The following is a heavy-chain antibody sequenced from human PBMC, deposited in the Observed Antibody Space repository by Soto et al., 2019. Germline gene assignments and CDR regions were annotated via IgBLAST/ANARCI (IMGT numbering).Heavy chain of an antibody. D-gene: IGHD3-10*01. CDR1: GGSISSSTYY. CDR2: IYYSGST. V-gene: IGHV4-39*01. CDR3: AFLLCIVESRDLLDS. J-gene: IGHJ5*01. Sequence: SETLSHTCTVSGGSISSSTYYWGWIRQPPGKGLEWIGSIYYSGSTYYNPSLKSRVTISVDTSKNQFSLKLSSVTAADTAVYYCAFLLCIVESRDLLDSCGRG.